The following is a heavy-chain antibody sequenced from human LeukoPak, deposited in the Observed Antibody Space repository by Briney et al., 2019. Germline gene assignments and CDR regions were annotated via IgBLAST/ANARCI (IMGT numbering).Heavy chain of an antibody. D-gene: IGHD2-2*01. CDR3: ASLGSSTGLNYYYYGMDV. CDR2: IYYSGST. J-gene: IGHJ6*02. Sequence: PSETLSLTCTVSGGSISSSSYYWGWIRQPPGKGLEWIGSIYYSGSTYYNPSLKSRVTISVDTSKNQFSLKLSSVTAADTAVYYCASLGSSTGLNYYYYGMDVWGQGTTVTVSS. CDR1: GGSISSSSYY. V-gene: IGHV4-39*01.